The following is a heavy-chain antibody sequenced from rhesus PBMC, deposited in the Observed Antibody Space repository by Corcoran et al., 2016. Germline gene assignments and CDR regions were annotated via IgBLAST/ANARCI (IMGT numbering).Heavy chain of an antibody. CDR1: GYSISIGYY. D-gene: IGHD1-38*01. Sequence: QVQLQELGPGLVKPSETLSLTCAVSGYSISIGYYWGWIRQPPGKGRDYIGVISCTSGSTYYNPSHKGRVTFSKETAKNHFSLTLNSVTAADTAVYYCARLRGGATPGTPDYWGQGVLVTVSS. V-gene: IGHV4-99*01. CDR2: ISCTSGST. CDR3: ARLRGGATPGTPDY. J-gene: IGHJ4*01.